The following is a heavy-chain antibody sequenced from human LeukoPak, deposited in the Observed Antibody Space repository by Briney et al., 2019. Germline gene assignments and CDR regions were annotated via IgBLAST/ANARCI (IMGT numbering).Heavy chain of an antibody. J-gene: IGHJ4*02. CDR3: ARAVPAARRGYVYFDY. V-gene: IGHV4-4*07. CDR2: IYTSGST. D-gene: IGHD2-2*01. CDR1: GGSISSYY. Sequence: ASETLSLTCTVSGGSISSYYWSWIRQPAGKGLEWIGRIYTSGSTNYNPSLKSRVTMSVDTSKNQFSLKLSSVTAADTAVYYCARAVPAARRGYVYFDYWGQGTLVTVSS.